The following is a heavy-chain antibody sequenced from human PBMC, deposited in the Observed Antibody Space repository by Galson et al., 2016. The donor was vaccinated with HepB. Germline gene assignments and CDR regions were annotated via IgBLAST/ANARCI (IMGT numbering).Heavy chain of an antibody. Sequence: TLSLTCTVSGGSISSGDYFWNWIRQHPGKGLEWIGYIYTSVTTNYNPSLKSRLTMSVDTYTKQSYLKVNSVTAADMAGYDCARAAAVSVSNFGVVRLDAFDIWGQGTMVTVSS. D-gene: IGHD3-3*01. J-gene: IGHJ3*02. CDR3: ARAAAVSVSNFGVVRLDAFDI. CDR2: IYTSVTT. CDR1: GGSISSGDYF. V-gene: IGHV4-31*03.